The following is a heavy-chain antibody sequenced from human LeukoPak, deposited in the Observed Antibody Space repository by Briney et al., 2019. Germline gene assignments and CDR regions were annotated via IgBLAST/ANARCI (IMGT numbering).Heavy chain of an antibody. D-gene: IGHD2-2*02. CDR1: GASISTSGSY. V-gene: IGHV4-39*07. J-gene: IGHJ6*02. Sequence: SETLSLTCTVSGASISTSGSYWGWIRQPPGKGLEWIGTISFSGSTYYNPSLKSRVTISIDTSKNQFSLKLTSVTAADTAVYYCARDLRVPSPIAPHYYGMDVWGQGTTVTVSS. CDR2: ISFSGST. CDR3: ARDLRVPSPIAPHYYGMDV.